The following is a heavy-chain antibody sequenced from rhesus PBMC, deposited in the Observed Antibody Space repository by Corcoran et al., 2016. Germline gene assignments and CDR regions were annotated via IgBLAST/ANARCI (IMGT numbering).Heavy chain of an antibody. CDR1: GFPLTTGGMV. Sequence: QVTLKESGPARGKPTQPLPRTCTFSGFPLTTGGMVWGWIRQPPGRALRWLALIYWDADKRYSTSLKSRLTISKDTSKNQVVLTMTNMDPVDTATYYCARGGFPYWGDYWIFDYWGQGVLVTVSS. D-gene: IGHD3-34*01. V-gene: IGHV2-174*01. J-gene: IGHJ4*01. CDR2: IYWDADK. CDR3: ARGGFPYWGDYWIFDY.